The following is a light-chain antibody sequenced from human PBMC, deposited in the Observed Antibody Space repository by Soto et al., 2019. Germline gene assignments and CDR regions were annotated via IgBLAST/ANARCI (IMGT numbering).Light chain of an antibody. CDR1: SSDVGGYNY. Sequence: QSALTQPASMSGSPGQSITISCTGTSSDVGGYNYVSWYQRHPGKAPKLMIYEVSNRPSGVSNRFSGSKSGNTASLTISGLQAEDEVDYYCSSSTINNTVLFGGGTKVTVL. CDR3: SSSTINNTVL. V-gene: IGLV2-14*01. J-gene: IGLJ2*01. CDR2: EVS.